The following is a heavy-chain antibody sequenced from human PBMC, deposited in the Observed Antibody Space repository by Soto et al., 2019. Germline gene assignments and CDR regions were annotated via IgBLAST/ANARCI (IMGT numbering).Heavy chain of an antibody. CDR1: GFTFEDYA. J-gene: IGHJ4*02. Sequence: EVQLVESGGGLVQPGRSLRLSCVGSGFTFEDYAMRWVRQAPGKGLEWVSGISFNSGNKAYAHSVKRRFTVSRDNAKNSLFLEMSSLIAEDTALYYCVKGLVLIYCSTLHCSLYYFDSWGQGTRVTVSS. CDR3: VKGLVLIYCSTLHCSLYYFDS. V-gene: IGHV3-9*01. D-gene: IGHD2-2*01. CDR2: ISFNSGNK.